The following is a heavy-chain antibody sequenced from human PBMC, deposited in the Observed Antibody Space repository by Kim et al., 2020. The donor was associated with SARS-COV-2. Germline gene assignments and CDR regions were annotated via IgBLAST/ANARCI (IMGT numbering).Heavy chain of an antibody. Sequence: SETLSLTCTVSGGSISSYYWSWIRQPPGKGLEWIGYIYYSGSTNYNPSLKSRVTISVDTSKNQFSLKLSSVTAADTAVYYCAREDRLLTYYYDSSGSFDYWGQRTLVTVSS. CDR1: GGSISSYY. CDR3: AREDRLLTYYYDSSGSFDY. V-gene: IGHV4-59*01. CDR2: IYYSGST. J-gene: IGHJ4*02. D-gene: IGHD3-22*01.